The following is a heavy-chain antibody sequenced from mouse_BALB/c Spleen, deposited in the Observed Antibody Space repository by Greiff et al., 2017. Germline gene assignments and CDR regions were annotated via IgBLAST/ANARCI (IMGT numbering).Heavy chain of an antibody. Sequence: EVKLLESGAELVKPGASVKLSCTASGFNIKDTYMHWVKQRPEQGLEWIGRIDPANGNTKYDPKFQGKATITADTSSNTAYLQLSSLTSEDTAVYYCARSIRSYFDYWGQGTTLTVSS. J-gene: IGHJ2*01. CDR2: IDPANGNT. CDR3: ARSIRSYFDY. V-gene: IGHV14-3*02. D-gene: IGHD1-1*01. CDR1: GFNIKDTY.